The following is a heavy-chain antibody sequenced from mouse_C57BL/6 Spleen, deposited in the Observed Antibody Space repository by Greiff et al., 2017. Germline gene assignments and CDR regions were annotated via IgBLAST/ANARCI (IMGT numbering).Heavy chain of an antibody. J-gene: IGHJ1*03. V-gene: IGHV1-20*01. Sequence: VQLQQSGPELVKPGDSVKISCKASGYSFTGYFMNWVMQSHGKSLEWIGRINPYNGDTFYNQKFKGKATLTVDKSSSTAHMELRRLTSEDSAVYYYARGDYYGSSYWYFDVWGTGTTVTVSS. CDR2: INPYNGDT. CDR3: ARGDYYGSSYWYFDV. D-gene: IGHD1-1*01. CDR1: GYSFTGYF.